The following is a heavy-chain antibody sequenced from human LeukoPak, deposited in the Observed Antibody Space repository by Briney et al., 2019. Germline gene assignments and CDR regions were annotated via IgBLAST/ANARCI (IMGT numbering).Heavy chain of an antibody. CDR2: IGSSDSVT. CDR3: ARGNLRAYKNGWSMDV. Sequence: HPGGSLRLSCAASEFTFSSYEMNWVRQAPGKGLEWVSYIGSSDSVTYYADSVKDRFTISRDNAKNSLFLQMNSLRAEDTAVYYCARGNLRAYKNGWSMDVWSQGTTVTVSS. V-gene: IGHV3-48*03. CDR1: EFTFSSYE. J-gene: IGHJ6*02. D-gene: IGHD6-19*01.